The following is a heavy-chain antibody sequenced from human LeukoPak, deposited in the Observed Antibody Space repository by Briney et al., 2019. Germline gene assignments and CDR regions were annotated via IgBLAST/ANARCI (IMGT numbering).Heavy chain of an antibody. J-gene: IGHJ6*03. CDR2: ISSSSSYI. D-gene: IGHD2-15*01. CDR1: GFTFSSYS. Sequence: GRSLRLSCAASGFTFSSYSMNWVRQAPGKGLEWVSSISSSSSYIYYADSVKGRFTISRDNAKNSLYLQMNSLRAEDTAVYYCARGVGFHPMDVWGKGTTVTVSS. CDR3: ARGVGFHPMDV. V-gene: IGHV3-21*01.